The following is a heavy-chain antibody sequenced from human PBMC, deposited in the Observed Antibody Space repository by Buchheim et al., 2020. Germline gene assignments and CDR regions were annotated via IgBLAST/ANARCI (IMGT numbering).Heavy chain of an antibody. CDR2: ISYDGSNK. V-gene: IGHV3-30-3*01. CDR3: ARATDYGDYDGGNYYYGMDV. J-gene: IGHJ6*02. Sequence: QVQLVESGGGVVQPGRSLRLSCAASGFTFSSYAMHWVRQAPGKGLEWVAVISYDGSNKYYADSVKGRFTISRDNSKNTLYLQMNSLRAEDTAVYYCARATDYGDYDGGNYYYGMDVWGQGTT. CDR1: GFTFSSYA. D-gene: IGHD4-17*01.